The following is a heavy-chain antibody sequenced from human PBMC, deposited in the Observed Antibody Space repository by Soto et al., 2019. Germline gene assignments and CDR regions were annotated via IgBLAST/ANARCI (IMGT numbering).Heavy chain of an antibody. CDR3: ARGPPYSSSWYWYLDL. CDR2: IWYDGSIK. Sequence: QVQLVESGGGVVQPWRSLRLSCGASGFTFNTYAMHWVRQAPGKGLEWVAVIWYDGSIKYYADSVKGRFTISRDNSENTLYLLVNSLRADDTAVYYCARGPPYSSSWYWYLDLWGRGTLVTVSS. V-gene: IGHV3-33*01. CDR1: GFTFNTYA. J-gene: IGHJ2*01. D-gene: IGHD6-13*01.